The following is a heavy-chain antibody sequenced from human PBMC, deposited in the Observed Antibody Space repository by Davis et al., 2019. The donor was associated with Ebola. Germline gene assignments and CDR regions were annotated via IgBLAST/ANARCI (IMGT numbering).Heavy chain of an antibody. CDR2: IYYRGST. Sequence: SETLSLTCTVSGGSISSDDSYWTWIRQHPGKGLEWIGYIYYRGSTYYNPSLKSRLTISIDTSENQFSLTLTSVTAADTAIYYCARDLLLPMREYLHMDVWGQGTSVIVSS. CDR3: ARDLLLPMREYLHMDV. D-gene: IGHD2-15*01. CDR1: GGSISSDDSY. V-gene: IGHV4-31*03. J-gene: IGHJ6*02.